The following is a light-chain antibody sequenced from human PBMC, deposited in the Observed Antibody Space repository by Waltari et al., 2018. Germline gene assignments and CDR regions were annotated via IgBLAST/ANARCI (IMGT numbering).Light chain of an antibody. J-gene: IGLJ3*02. CDR1: SSNIGNDH. CDR3: ATWDHSLGTWV. CDR2: DDN. Sequence: QSVLTQSPSVSAAPGQKVTISCSGSSSNIGNDHVSLYQHLPGAAPKVVIHDDNKRPSGIPDRFSASKSGTSATLGITGLQTGDEADYYCATWDHSLGTWVFGGGTKLTVL. V-gene: IGLV1-51*01.